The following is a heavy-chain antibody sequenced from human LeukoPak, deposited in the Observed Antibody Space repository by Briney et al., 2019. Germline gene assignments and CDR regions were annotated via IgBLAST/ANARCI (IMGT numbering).Heavy chain of an antibody. CDR1: GDSVSSNSAT. D-gene: IGHD6-13*01. Sequence: SQTLSLTCAISGDSVSSNSATWTWIRQSPSRGLEWLGRTYYRSKWYNEYAESVKSRITISPDTSKNQFSLQLNSVTPEDTAVYYCARGSSSRSWYFDYWGQGTVVTVSS. CDR2: TYYRSKWYN. CDR3: ARGSSSRSWYFDY. J-gene: IGHJ4*02. V-gene: IGHV6-1*01.